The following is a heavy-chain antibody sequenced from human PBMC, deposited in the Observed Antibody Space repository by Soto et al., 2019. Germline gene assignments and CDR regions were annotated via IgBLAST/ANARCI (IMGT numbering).Heavy chain of an antibody. CDR3: AGEKRPGTPGGGVDY. CDR1: GGTFSSYT. D-gene: IGHD1-7*01. Sequence: SVKVSCKASGGTFSSYTISWVRQAPGQGLEWMGRIIPILGIANYAQKFQGWVTMTRDTSISTAYMELSRPRSDDTAVYYWAGEKRPGTPGGGVDYWGQGTLVTVSS. CDR2: IIPILGIA. J-gene: IGHJ4*02. V-gene: IGHV1-69*04.